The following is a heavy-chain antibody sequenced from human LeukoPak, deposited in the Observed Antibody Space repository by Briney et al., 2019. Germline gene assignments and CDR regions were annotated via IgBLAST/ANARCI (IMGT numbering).Heavy chain of an antibody. CDR3: ARGKVVYAPSASGVDY. CDR2: ISAYNGNT. J-gene: IGHJ4*02. Sequence: ASVKVSCKASGYTFTSYGISWVRQAPGQGLEWMGWISAYNGNTNYAQKLQGRVTMTTDTSTSTAYMELRSLRSDDTAAYYCARGKVVYAPSASGVDYWGQGTLVTVSS. D-gene: IGHD2-8*02. CDR1: GYTFTSYG. V-gene: IGHV1-18*01.